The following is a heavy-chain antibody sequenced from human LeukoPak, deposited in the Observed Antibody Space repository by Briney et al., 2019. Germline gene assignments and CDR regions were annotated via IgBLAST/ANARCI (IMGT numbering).Heavy chain of an antibody. CDR3: ARDNRIAAAGYYYYYYYMDV. V-gene: IGHV3-11*04. CDR2: ISSSSSTI. CDR1: GFTFSDYY. Sequence: GGSLRLSCAASGFTFSDYYMSWIRQAPGKGLEWVSYISSSSSTIYYADSVKGRFTISKDNAKNSLYLQMNSLRAEDTAVYYCARDNRIAAAGYYYYYYYMDVWGKGTTVTVSS. D-gene: IGHD6-13*01. J-gene: IGHJ6*03.